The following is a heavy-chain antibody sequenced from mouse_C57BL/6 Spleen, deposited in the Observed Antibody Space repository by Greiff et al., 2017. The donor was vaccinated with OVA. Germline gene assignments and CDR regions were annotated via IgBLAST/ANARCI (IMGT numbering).Heavy chain of an antibody. CDR3: ARETGTGYFDV. Sequence: EVQLVESGGGLVKPGGSLKLSCAASGFTFSSYAMSWVRQTPEKRLEWVATISDGGSYTYYPDNVKGRFTISRDNAKNNLYLQMSHLKSEDTAMYYCARETGTGYFDVWGTGTTVTVSS. CDR2: ISDGGSYT. V-gene: IGHV5-4*01. CDR1: GFTFSSYA. J-gene: IGHJ1*03. D-gene: IGHD4-1*01.